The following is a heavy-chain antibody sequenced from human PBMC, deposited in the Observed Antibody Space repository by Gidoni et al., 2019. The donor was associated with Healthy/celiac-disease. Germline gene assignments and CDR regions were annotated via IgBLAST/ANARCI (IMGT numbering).Heavy chain of an antibody. Sequence: QVQLVQSGAEVKTPGASVKVSCKASGYPFTGYYMHWVRQAPGQGLAWMGWINPNSGGTNYAQKFQGRVTMTRDTSISTAYMELSRLRSDDTAVYYCARDRKGYSSSPDYWGQGTLVTVSS. D-gene: IGHD6-6*01. V-gene: IGHV1-2*02. CDR2: INPNSGGT. CDR1: GYPFTGYY. J-gene: IGHJ4*02. CDR3: ARDRKGYSSSPDY.